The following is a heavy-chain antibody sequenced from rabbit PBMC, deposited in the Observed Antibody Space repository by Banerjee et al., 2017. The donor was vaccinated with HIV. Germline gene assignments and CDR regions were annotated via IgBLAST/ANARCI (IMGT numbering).Heavy chain of an antibody. CDR3: ARANAGYAGYGYATDYFNL. V-gene: IGHV1S40*01. CDR2: IYSGSSGRS. D-gene: IGHD6-1*01. J-gene: IGHJ4*01. CDR1: GFDFSSNA. Sequence: QSLEESGGGLVTPGASLTLTCKASGFDFSSNAMCWVRQAPGKGLEWIGCIYSGSSGRSYYASWAKGRFTISKTSSTTVTLQMTSLTAADTATYFCARANAGYAGYGYATDYFNLWGQGTLVTVS.